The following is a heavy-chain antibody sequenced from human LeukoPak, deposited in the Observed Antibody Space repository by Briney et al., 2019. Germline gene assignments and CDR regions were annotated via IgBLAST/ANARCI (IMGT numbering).Heavy chain of an antibody. V-gene: IGHV1-8*03. J-gene: IGHJ6*03. CDR1: GYTFTSYG. D-gene: IGHD3-10*01. Sequence: ASVTVSFKASGYTFTSYGINWVRQAPGQGLEWMAWMNPKSGHTGCAQGFKGRVTLTRDNSLSTAYMELSSLRSEDTAVYYCAASGFGFGELPSYFYYYMDVWGKGTTVTISS. CDR3: AASGFGFGELPSYFYYYMDV. CDR2: MNPKSGHT.